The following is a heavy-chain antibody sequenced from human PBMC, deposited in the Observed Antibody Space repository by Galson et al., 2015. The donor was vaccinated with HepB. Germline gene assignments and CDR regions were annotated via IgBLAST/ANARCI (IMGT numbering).Heavy chain of an antibody. J-gene: IGHJ4*02. V-gene: IGHV3-23*01. CDR3: AGRVGLNH. Sequence: SLRLSCAASGLTFRRNAMNWVRQAPGRGLEWVSGISESGDRTYYADSVKGRFTISRDNSKNTLYLQMNSLRAEDTAIYYCAGRVGLNHWGRGTLVTVSS. CDR1: GLTFRRNA. CDR2: ISESGDRT.